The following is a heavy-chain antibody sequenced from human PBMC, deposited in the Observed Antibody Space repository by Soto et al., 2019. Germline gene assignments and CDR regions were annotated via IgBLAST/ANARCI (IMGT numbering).Heavy chain of an antibody. V-gene: IGHV1-24*01. CDR3: ATGDSLSLLDY. J-gene: IGHJ4*01. D-gene: IGHD3-22*01. CDR2: LDPEYGET. CDR1: GYTLTEIS. Sequence: ASVKVSCKISGYTLTEISLPWVRQPPGKGLECMGGLDPEYGETIYAQNFKGRVTATEXTXXDXXXMKLSGLRYDDTAVYYCATGDSLSLLDYWGQ.